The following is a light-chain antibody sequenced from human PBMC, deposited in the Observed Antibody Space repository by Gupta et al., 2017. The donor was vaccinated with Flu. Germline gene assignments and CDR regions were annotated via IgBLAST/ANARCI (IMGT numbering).Light chain of an antibody. CDR1: QSILYSSNNKNY. CDR2: WAS. Sequence: DIVMTQSPDSLAVSLGERDTINCKSSQSILYSSNNKNYLAWYQQKPGQPPKLLMYWASTRDSGVPDRFSGSGSGTDFTLTISSLQAEDVAVYYCQQYYSARTFGPGTKVDIK. CDR3: QQYYSART. V-gene: IGKV4-1*01. J-gene: IGKJ3*01.